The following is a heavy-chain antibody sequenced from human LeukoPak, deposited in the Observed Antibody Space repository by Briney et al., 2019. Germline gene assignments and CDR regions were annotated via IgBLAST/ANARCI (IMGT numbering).Heavy chain of an antibody. D-gene: IGHD3-10*01. CDR1: GGSLSSYY. Sequence: PSETLSLTCTVSGGSLSSYYWSWIRQAAGKGLEWIGRIYTSGSTNYNPSLTSRVTMSVDTSKNQFSLKFSSVTAADAAVYYWASAGNYYGSGSYDYWGQGTLVTVSS. V-gene: IGHV4-4*07. CDR2: IYTSGST. J-gene: IGHJ4*02. CDR3: ASAGNYYGSGSYDY.